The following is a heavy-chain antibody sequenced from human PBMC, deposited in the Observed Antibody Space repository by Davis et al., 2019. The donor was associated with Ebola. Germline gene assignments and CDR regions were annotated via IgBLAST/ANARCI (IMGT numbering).Heavy chain of an antibody. J-gene: IGHJ3*01. CDR1: GFTVDTNY. Sequence: GESLKISCAASGFTVDTNYMNWVRQAPGKGLEWVSFLYTGGNTYYADSVKGRFTISRDNSKNILYLEMNSLRPDDTALYYYARDVLGSSSSAVALDVWGQGTMVTVSS. D-gene: IGHD6-6*01. V-gene: IGHV3-66*02. CDR3: ARDVLGSSSSAVALDV. CDR2: LYTGGNT.